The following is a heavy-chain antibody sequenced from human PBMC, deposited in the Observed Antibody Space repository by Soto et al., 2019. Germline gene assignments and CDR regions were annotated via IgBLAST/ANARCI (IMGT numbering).Heavy chain of an antibody. Sequence: SETLSLTCAVYGGPFSGYYWSWIRQPPGKGLEWIGEINHTGGTHYNPSLKSRVTMSVDTSKNQFSLRLSSVTAADTAIYYCATRITVFGLLIPPFDPWGQGTQVTVSS. CDR1: GGPFSGYY. D-gene: IGHD3-3*01. CDR3: ATRITVFGLLIPPFDP. J-gene: IGHJ5*02. CDR2: INHTGGT. V-gene: IGHV4-34*01.